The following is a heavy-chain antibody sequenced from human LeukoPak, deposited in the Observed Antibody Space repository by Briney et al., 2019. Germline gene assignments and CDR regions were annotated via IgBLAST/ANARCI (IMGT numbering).Heavy chain of an antibody. CDR1: GGSISSSNW. Sequence: PSGTLSLTCAVSGGSISSSNWWRWVRQPPGKGLEWIGEIYHSGSTNYNPSLKSRVTISVDKSKNQFSLKLSSVTAADTAVYYCARERVVTAIHYFDYWGQGTLVTVSS. CDR2: IYHSGST. CDR3: ARERVVTAIHYFDY. D-gene: IGHD2-21*02. V-gene: IGHV4-4*02. J-gene: IGHJ4*02.